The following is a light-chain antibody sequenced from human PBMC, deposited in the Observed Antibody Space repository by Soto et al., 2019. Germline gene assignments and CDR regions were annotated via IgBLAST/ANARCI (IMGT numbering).Light chain of an antibody. CDR3: LQDRNYPRT. CDR1: QDIRNE. Sequence: AIQMTQSPSSLSASVGDRVTITCRASQDIRNELGWYQQRPGKAPKALIYGASNLQSGVPSRFSGSGFGTDFTLTISSLQPEDFATYYCLQDRNYPRTFGQGIKVESK. CDR2: GAS. J-gene: IGKJ1*01. V-gene: IGKV1-6*01.